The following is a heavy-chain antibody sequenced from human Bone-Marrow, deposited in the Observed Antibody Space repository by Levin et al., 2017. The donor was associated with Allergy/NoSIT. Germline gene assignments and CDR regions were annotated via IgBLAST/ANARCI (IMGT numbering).Heavy chain of an antibody. V-gene: IGHV3-23*01. CDR1: GFTFSIYA. CDR3: ARGIIGDVRVAHKEAFDI. J-gene: IGHJ3*02. Sequence: PGGSLRLSCAASGFTFSIYAMSWVRQAPGKGLEWVSILNAGGDNTYYADFVKGRFTISRDNAKNSLTLQMNSLRAEDTAVYYCARGIIGDVRVAHKEAFDIWGQGTMVSVSS. D-gene: IGHD2-8*02. CDR2: LNAGGDNT.